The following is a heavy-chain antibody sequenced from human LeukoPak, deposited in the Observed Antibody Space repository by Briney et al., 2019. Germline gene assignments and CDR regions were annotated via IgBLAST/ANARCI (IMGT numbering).Heavy chain of an antibody. Sequence: GGSLRLSCAASGFTFSSYGMHWVRQAPGKGLEWVAFIRYDGSNKYYADSVRGRFTISRDNSKNTLYLQMSSLRSEDTAVFYCAKTFTAERPRSLWSPTVTTPGGWFAPWGQGTLVTVSS. CDR1: GFTFSSYG. J-gene: IGHJ5*02. CDR2: IRYDGSNK. D-gene: IGHD4-11*01. V-gene: IGHV3-30*02. CDR3: AKTFTAERPRSLWSPTVTTPGGWFAP.